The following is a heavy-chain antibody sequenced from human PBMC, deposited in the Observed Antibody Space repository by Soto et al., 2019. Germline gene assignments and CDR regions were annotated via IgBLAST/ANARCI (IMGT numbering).Heavy chain of an antibody. Sequence: ESGGGLVKPGGSLRLSCAASGFTFSDYYMSWIRQAPGKGLEWVSYISSSGNTIYYADSVKGRFTISRDNAKNSLYLQMNSLRAEDTAVYYCVRELKEWFGELSFYYYYYMDVWGKGTTVTDSS. J-gene: IGHJ6*03. D-gene: IGHD3-10*01. CDR2: ISSSGNTI. CDR3: VRELKEWFGELSFYYYYYMDV. V-gene: IGHV3-11*01. CDR1: GFTFSDYY.